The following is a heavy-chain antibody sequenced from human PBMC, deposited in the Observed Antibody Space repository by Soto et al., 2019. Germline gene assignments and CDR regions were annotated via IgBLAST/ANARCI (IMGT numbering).Heavy chain of an antibody. J-gene: IGHJ4*02. CDR3: ARDDEGGSYCDLGY. CDR1: GFTFSNYI. Sequence: QVLLVESGGGVVQPGRSLRLSCAASGFTFSNYIMHWVRQAPDKGLEWVAIILHDGNNKYYADSVKGRFTISRDNSKNTLYLQMNSLRTEDTAIYYCARDDEGGSYCDLGYWGQGTLVTVSS. CDR2: ILHDGNNK. D-gene: IGHD3-10*01. V-gene: IGHV3-30-3*01.